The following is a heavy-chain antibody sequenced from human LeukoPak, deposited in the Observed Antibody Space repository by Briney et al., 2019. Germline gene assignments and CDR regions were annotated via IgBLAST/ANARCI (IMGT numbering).Heavy chain of an antibody. D-gene: IGHD3-22*01. CDR1: GFTFSSYW. J-gene: IGHJ4*02. V-gene: IGHV3-7*01. CDR3: ARDRGYYYDSSGYCHYY. Sequence: GGSLRLSCAASGFTFSSYWMSWVRQAPGKGLEWVANIKQDGSEKYYVDSVKGRFTISRDNAKNSLYLQMNSLRAEDTAVYYCARDRGYYYDSSGYCHYYRGQGTLVTV. CDR2: IKQDGSEK.